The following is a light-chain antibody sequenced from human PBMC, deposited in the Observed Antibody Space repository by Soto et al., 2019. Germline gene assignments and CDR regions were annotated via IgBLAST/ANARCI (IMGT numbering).Light chain of an antibody. V-gene: IGLV2-8*01. CDR2: EVS. CDR3: SSYAGSNIYVV. J-gene: IGLJ2*01. CDR1: GSDVGGYNY. Sequence: QSVLTQPPSAPGSPGQPVTISCTGTGSDVGGYNYVSWYQHHPGKAPKLMLYEVSTRPSGVPDRFSGSKSGNTASLTVSGLQAEDEADYYCSSYAGSNIYVVFGGGTKVTVL.